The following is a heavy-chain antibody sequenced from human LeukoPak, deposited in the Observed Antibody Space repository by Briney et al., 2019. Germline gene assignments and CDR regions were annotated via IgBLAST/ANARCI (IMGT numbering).Heavy chain of an antibody. Sequence: GGSLRLSCAASGFTFSKAWMSWVRQAPGKGLEWVGQIKSKTDGGTTDYATPVKGRFTISRDDSKNSLYLLMNSLKTEDTAVYYCTTEDYGDYVPDYWGQGTLVTVSS. V-gene: IGHV3-15*01. CDR3: TTEDYGDYVPDY. J-gene: IGHJ4*02. CDR2: IKSKTDGGTT. D-gene: IGHD4-17*01. CDR1: GFTFSKAW.